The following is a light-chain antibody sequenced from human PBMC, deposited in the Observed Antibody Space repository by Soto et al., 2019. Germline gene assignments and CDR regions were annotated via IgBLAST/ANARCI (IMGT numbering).Light chain of an antibody. V-gene: IGKV1-33*01. Sequence: DIQMTQSPSSLSASVGDRVTITCQASQDISNYLNWYQQKPGKAPKLLIYDASNLETGVPSRFSGSGSGTHFTFTISSLQPEDIATYYCQQYQAFVGGTKVEIK. CDR1: QDISNY. CDR2: DAS. CDR3: QQYQA. J-gene: IGKJ4*01.